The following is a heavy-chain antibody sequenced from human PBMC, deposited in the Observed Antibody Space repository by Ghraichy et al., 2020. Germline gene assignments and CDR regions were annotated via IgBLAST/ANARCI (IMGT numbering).Heavy chain of an antibody. J-gene: IGHJ6*02. CDR3: ARDSVVVPAAIYYGMDV. V-gene: IGHV4-4*07. CDR2: IYTSGST. D-gene: IGHD2-2*01. Sequence: SETLSLTCTVSGGSISSYYWSWIRQPAGKGLEWIGRIYTSGSTNYNPSLKSRVTMSVDTSKNQFSLKLSSVTAADTAVYYCARDSVVVPAAIYYGMDVWGQGTTVTVSS. CDR1: GGSISSYY.